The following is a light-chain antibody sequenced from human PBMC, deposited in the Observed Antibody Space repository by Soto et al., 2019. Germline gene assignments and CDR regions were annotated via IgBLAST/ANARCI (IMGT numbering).Light chain of an antibody. CDR3: QQYNSYSPT. CDR1: QSISNW. J-gene: IGKJ1*01. Sequence: DIQMTQSPSTLSSSVGDRVTITCRASQSISNWLAWYQQKTGKAPKLLIYDASSLESGVPSRFSGSGSGTEFTLTISSLQPDDFATYYCQQYNSYSPTFGQGTKVEIK. V-gene: IGKV1-5*01. CDR2: DAS.